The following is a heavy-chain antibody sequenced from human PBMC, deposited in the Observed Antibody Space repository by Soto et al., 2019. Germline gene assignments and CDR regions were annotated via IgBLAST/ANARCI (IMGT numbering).Heavy chain of an antibody. CDR1: GDSISSYY. D-gene: IGHD6-19*01. V-gene: IGHV4-59*01. CDR2: IFYSGST. J-gene: IGHJ4*02. CDR3: ARWADRSGPTFDS. Sequence: SETLSLTCTVSGDSISSYYWSWIRQPPGKRLEWIGYIFYSGSTDYNPSLKSRVTISVDTSKNQFSLKLSSVTTADTAVYFCARWADRSGPTFDSWGQGTLVTVSS.